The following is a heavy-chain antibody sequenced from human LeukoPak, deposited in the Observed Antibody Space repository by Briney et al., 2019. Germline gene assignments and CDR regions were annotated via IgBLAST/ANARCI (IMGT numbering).Heavy chain of an antibody. CDR2: INHSGST. V-gene: IGHV4-34*01. CDR3: ARGYGVQDAFDI. D-gene: IGHD4-17*01. Sequence: SETLSLTCAVYGGSFSGYYWSWIRQPPGKGLEWIGEINHSGSTNYNPSLKSRVTISVDTSKNQFSLKLSSVTAADTAVYYCARGYGVQDAFDIWGQGTMVTVSS. CDR1: GGSFSGYY. J-gene: IGHJ3*02.